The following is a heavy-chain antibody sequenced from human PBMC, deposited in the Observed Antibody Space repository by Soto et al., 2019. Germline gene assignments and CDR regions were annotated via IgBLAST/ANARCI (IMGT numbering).Heavy chain of an antibody. CDR2: ISYDGSNK. CDR3: ARDPTRPLDDTFDL. CDR1: GFTFSSYA. Sequence: GGSLRLSCAASGFTFSSYAMRWIRQAPGKGLEWVAVISYDGSNKYYADSVKGRFTISRDNGKNSLYLQMNSLRAEDTAVYYCARDPTRPLDDTFDLWGQGTRVTVSS. D-gene: IGHD6-6*01. V-gene: IGHV3-30-3*01. J-gene: IGHJ3*01.